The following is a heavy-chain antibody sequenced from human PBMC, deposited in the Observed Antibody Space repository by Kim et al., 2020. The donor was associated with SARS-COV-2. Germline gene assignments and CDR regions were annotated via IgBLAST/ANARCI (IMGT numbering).Heavy chain of an antibody. V-gene: IGHV4-59*13. CDR3: ARSYAILGHGEACCYP. D-gene: IGHD4-17*01. CDR1: GGSISSYY. J-gene: IGHJ5*02. CDR2: GYYTGST. Sequence: SETLSLTCTVSGGSISSYYWCWIRQPPGQGLEWIGYGYYTGSTSYNPSLKSRVTISVDTSNQVSLMLSSVTAADTAVYFCARSYAILGHGEACCYPWGQGSLVSV.